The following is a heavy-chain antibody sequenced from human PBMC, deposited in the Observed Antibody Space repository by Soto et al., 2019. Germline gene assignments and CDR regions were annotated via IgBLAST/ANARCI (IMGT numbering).Heavy chain of an antibody. CDR1: GYSFTSYW. CDR2: IYPGDSDT. J-gene: IGHJ6*02. CDR3: AGHDFYWETVAQEYQHEVIGV. Sequence: GESLKISCKGFGYSFTSYWIGWVRQMPGQGLEWMGIIYPGDSDTRYSPSFQGQVTLSADKSISTAYLQRSRLKASGTARYYFAGHDFYWETVAQEYQHEVIGVWGQGTTVTVSS. D-gene: IGHD3-10*01. V-gene: IGHV5-51*01.